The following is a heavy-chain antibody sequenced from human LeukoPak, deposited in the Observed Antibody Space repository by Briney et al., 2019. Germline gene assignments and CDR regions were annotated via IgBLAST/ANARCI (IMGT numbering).Heavy chain of an antibody. Sequence: GGSLRLSCAASGFTFSSYGMHWVRQAPGKGLEWVAFIRYDGSNKYYADSVKGRFTISRDNSKNTLYLQMNSLRAEDTAVYYCAKEGVLDRYCSSTSCYYLYYWGQGTLVTVSS. CDR3: AKEGVLDRYCSSTSCYYLYY. V-gene: IGHV3-30*02. CDR1: GFTFSSYG. CDR2: IRYDGSNK. D-gene: IGHD2-2*01. J-gene: IGHJ4*02.